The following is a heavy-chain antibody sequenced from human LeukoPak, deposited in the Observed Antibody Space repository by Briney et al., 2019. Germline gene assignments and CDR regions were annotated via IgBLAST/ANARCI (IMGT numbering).Heavy chain of an antibody. D-gene: IGHD3-3*01. Sequence: AGGSLRLSCAASGFTFSSYWMSWVRQAPGKGLEWVANIKRDGSEKYYVDSVKGRFTISRDNAKNSLYLQMNTLRAEDTAVYYCARGNRIMEWLSQEGGFEYWGQGTLVTVSA. CDR3: ARGNRIMEWLSQEGGFEY. CDR2: IKRDGSEK. CDR1: GFTFSSYW. J-gene: IGHJ4*02. V-gene: IGHV3-7*01.